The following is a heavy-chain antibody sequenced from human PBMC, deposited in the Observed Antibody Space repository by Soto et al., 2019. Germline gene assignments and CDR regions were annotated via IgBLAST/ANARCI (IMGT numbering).Heavy chain of an antibody. D-gene: IGHD3-10*01. J-gene: IGHJ5*02. CDR1: GYSFTSYG. Sequence: ASVKVSCKATGYSFTSYGVQWVRQAPGQRLEWMGWIHAGSGDTKYSQKFQGRLTITRDTSARTAYMELSSLRSEDTGVYYCASGTPSRYCDSGSGYPRGFDLWG. CDR2: IHAGSGDT. V-gene: IGHV1-3*01. CDR3: ASGTPSRYCDSGSGYPRGFDL.